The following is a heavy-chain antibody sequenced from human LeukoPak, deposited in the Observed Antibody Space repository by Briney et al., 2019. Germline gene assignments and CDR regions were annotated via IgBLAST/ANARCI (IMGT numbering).Heavy chain of an antibody. J-gene: IGHJ4*02. CDR2: IYATGST. V-gene: IGHV4-4*07. Sequence: SETLSLTCTVSGGSISSYYWSWIRQPAGKGPGCFGRIYATGSTNYNPSLKSRVTMSVDTSKNQFSLNLNSVTAADTAVYYCARVGYSSGWYPLDYWGQGTLVTVSS. D-gene: IGHD6-19*01. CDR1: GGSISSYY. CDR3: ARVGYSSGWYPLDY.